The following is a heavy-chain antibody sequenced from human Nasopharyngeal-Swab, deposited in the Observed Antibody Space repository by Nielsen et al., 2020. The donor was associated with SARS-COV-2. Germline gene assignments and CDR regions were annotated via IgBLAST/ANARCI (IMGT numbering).Heavy chain of an antibody. J-gene: IGHJ6*03. V-gene: IGHV3-48*03. CDR2: ISSSGSTI. Sequence: GGSLRLSCAASGFTFSSYEMNWVRQAPGKGLEWVSYISSSGSTIYYADSVKGRFTISRDNAKNSLYLQMNSPRAEDTAVYYCARDLPPYGDYYMDVWGKGTTVTVSS. D-gene: IGHD4-17*01. CDR3: ARDLPPYGDYYMDV. CDR1: GFTFSSYE.